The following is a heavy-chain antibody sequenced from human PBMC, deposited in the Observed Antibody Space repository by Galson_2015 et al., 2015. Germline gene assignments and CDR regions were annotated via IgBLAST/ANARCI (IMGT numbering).Heavy chain of an antibody. Sequence: QSGAEVKKPGESLKISCKGSGYSFTSYWIGWVRQMPGKGLEWMGIIYPGDSDTRYSPSFQGQVTISADKSISTAYLQWSSLKASDTAMYYCARARVTFWGVIVSFRDPDAFDIWGQGTMVTVSS. J-gene: IGHJ3*02. CDR1: GYSFTSYW. V-gene: IGHV5-51*03. CDR2: IYPGDSDT. D-gene: IGHD3-16*02. CDR3: ARARVTFWGVIVSFRDPDAFDI.